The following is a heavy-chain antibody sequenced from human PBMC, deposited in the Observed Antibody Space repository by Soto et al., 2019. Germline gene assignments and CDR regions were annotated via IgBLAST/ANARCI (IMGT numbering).Heavy chain of an antibody. Sequence: QVQLQESGPGLVKPSETLSLTCIVSGGSISNYYWSWIRQPPGKGLEWIGYIYYSGSTNYNPSLTRRVTITVDTSKNQFSLKLSSVTAADPAVYYCARHRYSYGVYYFDYWGQGTLVTVSS. CDR3: ARHRYSYGVYYFDY. CDR2: IYYSGST. D-gene: IGHD5-18*01. CDR1: GGSISNYY. V-gene: IGHV4-59*08. J-gene: IGHJ4*02.